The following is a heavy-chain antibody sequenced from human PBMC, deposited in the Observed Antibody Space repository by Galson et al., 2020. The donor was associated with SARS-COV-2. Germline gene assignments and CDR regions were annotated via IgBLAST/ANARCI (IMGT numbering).Heavy chain of an antibody. CDR2: IFYTGST. D-gene: IGHD3-10*01. CDR1: IGSMSDHY. Sequence: ETSDTLSLTCSVSIGSMSDHYWSWIRQPPGKALEWIGFIFYTGSTNYNASLKSRVTITLDTSKKQFYLRLTSVTAADTAVYYCAKLAEGRRSSEDNWGQGTLVAVSS. CDR3: AKLAEGRRSSEDN. V-gene: IGHV4-59*08. J-gene: IGHJ4*02.